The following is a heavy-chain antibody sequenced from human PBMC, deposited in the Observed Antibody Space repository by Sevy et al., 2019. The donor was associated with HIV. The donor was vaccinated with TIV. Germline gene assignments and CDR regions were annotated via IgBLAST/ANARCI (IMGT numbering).Heavy chain of an antibody. J-gene: IGHJ6*02. D-gene: IGHD4-4*01. Sequence: SETLSLTCAVYGGSFSGYYWSWIRQPPGKGLEWIGEINHSGSTNYNPSLKSRVTISVDTSKNQFSLKLSSVTAADTAVYYCARAPSPYSNYGGYYYYGMDVWGQGTTVTVSS. CDR3: ARAPSPYSNYGGYYYYGMDV. CDR2: INHSGST. CDR1: GGSFSGYY. V-gene: IGHV4-34*01.